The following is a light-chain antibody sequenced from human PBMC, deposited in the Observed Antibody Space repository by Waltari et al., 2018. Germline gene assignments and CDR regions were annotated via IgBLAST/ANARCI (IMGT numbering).Light chain of an antibody. CDR3: SSYTSTNTVI. Sequence: QSALAQPASVSGSPGQSITISCTGPSSDIGGYIFVSWYQQHPGKAPKLMLYDVSQRPSGISNRFSGSRSGNTASLTVSGLQAEDEADYYCSSYTSTNTVIFGGGTKLTVL. V-gene: IGLV2-14*03. J-gene: IGLJ2*01. CDR2: DVS. CDR1: SSDIGGYIF.